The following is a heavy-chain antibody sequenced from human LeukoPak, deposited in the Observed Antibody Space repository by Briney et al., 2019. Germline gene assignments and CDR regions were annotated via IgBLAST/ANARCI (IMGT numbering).Heavy chain of an antibody. CDR2: IRRKASGETT. Sequence: GGSLRLSCAASGFTVSSNYMSWVRQAPGKGLEWVALIRRKASGETTEYAASVRGRFTILRDDSKSIAYLQMNSLKAEDAAVYYCTRPIYCSTSGCQGYYFDYWGQGTLVTVSS. CDR1: GFTVSSNY. D-gene: IGHD2-2*01. CDR3: TRPIYCSTSGCQGYYFDY. V-gene: IGHV3-71*01. J-gene: IGHJ4*02.